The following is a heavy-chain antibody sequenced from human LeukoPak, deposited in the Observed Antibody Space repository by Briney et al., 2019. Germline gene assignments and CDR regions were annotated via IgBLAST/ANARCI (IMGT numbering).Heavy chain of an antibody. J-gene: IGHJ2*01. Sequence: SETLSLTCSVSDGSTTGYYWSWIRQPPGKGLEWIAYVYYTGRTLYNPSLESRVTISVDTSKTQFSLTVTSVTAADTAVYYCARVVGSHGSGWYYWYFDLWGRGTLVTVSS. D-gene: IGHD6-19*01. CDR1: DGSTTGYY. V-gene: IGHV4-59*08. CDR2: VYYTGRT. CDR3: ARVVGSHGSGWYYWYFDL.